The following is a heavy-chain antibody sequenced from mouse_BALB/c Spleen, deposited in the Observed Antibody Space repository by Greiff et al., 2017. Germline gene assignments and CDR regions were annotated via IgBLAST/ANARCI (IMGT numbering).Heavy chain of an antibody. CDR2: IDPANGNT. CDR3: ARNPPAYYFDY. Sequence: EVQLQQSGAELVKPGASVKLSCTASGFNIKDTYMHWVKQRPEQGLEWIGRIDPANGNTKYDPKFQGKATITADTSSNTAYLQLSSLKSEDTAVYYCARNPPAYYFDYWGQGTTLTVSS. V-gene: IGHV14-3*02. J-gene: IGHJ2*01. CDR1: GFNIKDTY.